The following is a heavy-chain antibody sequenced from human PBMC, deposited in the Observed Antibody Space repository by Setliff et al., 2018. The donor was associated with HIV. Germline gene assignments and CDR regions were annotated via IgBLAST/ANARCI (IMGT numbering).Heavy chain of an antibody. CDR3: AIRGYSYGGYFDL. Sequence: PSETLSLTCSVSDASISVGTYYWSWIRQPAGKGLEWIGHVYTSGSTSGSTNYNPSLKSRVTISVDMSKNQFSLELRSVTAADTAVYYCAIRGYSYGGYFDLWGRGTLVTVSS. D-gene: IGHD5-18*01. J-gene: IGHJ2*01. V-gene: IGHV4-61*09. CDR1: DASISVGTYY. CDR2: VYTSGSTSGST.